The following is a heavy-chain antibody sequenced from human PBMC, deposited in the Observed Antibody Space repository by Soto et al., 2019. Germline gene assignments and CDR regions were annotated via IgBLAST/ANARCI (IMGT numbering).Heavy chain of an antibody. Sequence: QVQLVPSGAEVKKPGASVKVSCKASGYTFTSYYMHWVRQAPGQGLEWMGVINPSGGSTSYAQKFQGRVTMTRDTSTSTVYMELSSLRSEDTAVYYCARVGGSYYDSSGYYSFWGQGTLVTVSS. CDR3: ARVGGSYYDSSGYYSF. J-gene: IGHJ4*02. D-gene: IGHD3-22*01. V-gene: IGHV1-46*01. CDR1: GYTFTSYY. CDR2: INPSGGST.